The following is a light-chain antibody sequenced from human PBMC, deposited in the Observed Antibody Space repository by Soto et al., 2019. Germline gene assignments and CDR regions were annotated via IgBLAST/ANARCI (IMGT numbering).Light chain of an antibody. J-gene: IGLJ2*01. CDR3: QSYDSSLSGSI. V-gene: IGLV1-40*01. CDR2: GNN. Sequence: QSVLTQPPSVSGAPGQRVTISCTGSSSNIGAGYVVHWYQQLPGTAPKLLIYGNNNRPSGVPDRFSGSKSHTSASLAITGLQAEDEADYYCQSYDSSLSGSIFGGGTKLTVL. CDR1: SSNIGAGYV.